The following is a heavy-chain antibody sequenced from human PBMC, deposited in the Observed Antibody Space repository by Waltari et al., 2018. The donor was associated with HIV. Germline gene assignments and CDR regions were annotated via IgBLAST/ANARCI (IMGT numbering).Heavy chain of an antibody. D-gene: IGHD3-10*01. CDR2: AIPMFGTA. J-gene: IGHJ5*01. CDR1: GGALVSHT. CDR3: ASARETMGVDFDS. Sequence: QVQLVQSGAEVKKPGSSVKVYCTASGGALVSHTCHCVRQAPGQGLEWMGRAIPMFGTANYARKFQGRVTITADKSTTTAYMELNGLRIDDTAVYYCASARETMGVDFDSWGQGTLVTVS. V-gene: IGHV1-69*08.